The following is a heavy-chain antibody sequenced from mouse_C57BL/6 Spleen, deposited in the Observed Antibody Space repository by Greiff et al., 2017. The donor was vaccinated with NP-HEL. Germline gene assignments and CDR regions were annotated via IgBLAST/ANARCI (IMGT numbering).Heavy chain of an antibody. D-gene: IGHD1-1*01. Sequence: EVQLVESGGGLVKPGGSLKLSCAASGFTFSSYAMSWVRQTPEKRLEWVATISAGGSYTYYPDNVKGRVTISRDTAKNNLYLQMSHLKSEDTAMYDCARDRGGRPDWYYDVWGTGTTVTVSS. CDR1: GFTFSSYA. CDR3: ARDRGGRPDWYYDV. V-gene: IGHV5-4*01. CDR2: ISAGGSYT. J-gene: IGHJ1*03.